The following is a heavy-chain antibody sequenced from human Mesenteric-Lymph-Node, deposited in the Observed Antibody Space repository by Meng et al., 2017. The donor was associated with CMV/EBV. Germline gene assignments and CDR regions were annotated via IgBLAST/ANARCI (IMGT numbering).Heavy chain of an antibody. CDR2: IYCGGTT. J-gene: IGHJ5*02. CDR1: SVSSGRYY. D-gene: IGHD2-2*01. CDR3: ARDFNCSSDNCYQGIDP. Sequence: SVSSGRYYWTWNQRPQGKGVEWIGYIYCGGTTHNIPSLKGRVNISVDTSKNQFSLELSSVTAADTAVYFYARDFNCSSDNCYQGIDPWGQGTLVTVSS. V-gene: IGHV4-61*01.